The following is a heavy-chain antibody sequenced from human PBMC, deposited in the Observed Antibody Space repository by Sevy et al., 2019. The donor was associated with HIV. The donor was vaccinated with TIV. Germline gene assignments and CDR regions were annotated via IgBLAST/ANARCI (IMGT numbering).Heavy chain of an antibody. CDR3: AKEGKNIRSWFDP. Sequence: ASVKVSCKASGYSFTNYGIGWVRQAPGQGLEWMGWISGYNGYTNYAQNLQGRVTMTTDTSTSTAYMELRSLRSDDTAIYYCAKEGKNIRSWFDPSGQRTMVTVSS. J-gene: IGHJ5*02. CDR2: ISGYNGYT. V-gene: IGHV1-18*01. D-gene: IGHD3-3*02. CDR1: GYSFTNYG.